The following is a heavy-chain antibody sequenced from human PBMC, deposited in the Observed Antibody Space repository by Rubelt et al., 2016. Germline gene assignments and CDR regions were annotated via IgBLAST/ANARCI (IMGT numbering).Heavy chain of an antibody. CDR3: ARANNGYDYP. J-gene: IGHJ5*02. CDR2: INHSGST. D-gene: IGHD5-12*01. CDR1: GGSFRDYY. Sequence: QVQLQQWGAGLLKPSETLSLSCAVYGGSFRDYYWSWIRQSPGKGLEWIGEINHSGSTNVNPSLKSRVTISVDTSKNQFSLKMRSVTAADAAVYPCARANNGYDYPWGQGTLVTVSS. V-gene: IGHV4-34*01.